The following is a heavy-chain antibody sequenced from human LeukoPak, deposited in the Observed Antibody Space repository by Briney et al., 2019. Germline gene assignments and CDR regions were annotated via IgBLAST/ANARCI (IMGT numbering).Heavy chain of an antibody. J-gene: IGHJ4*02. Sequence: ASVKVSCKASGYTFTSYGISWVRQAPGQGLEWMGWISAYNGNTNYAQKLQGRVTMTTDTSTSTAYMELRSLRSVDTAVYYCASSYYDFWSGYSAFDYWGQGTLVTVSS. CDR2: ISAYNGNT. V-gene: IGHV1-18*01. CDR3: ASSYYDFWSGYSAFDY. D-gene: IGHD3-3*01. CDR1: GYTFTSYG.